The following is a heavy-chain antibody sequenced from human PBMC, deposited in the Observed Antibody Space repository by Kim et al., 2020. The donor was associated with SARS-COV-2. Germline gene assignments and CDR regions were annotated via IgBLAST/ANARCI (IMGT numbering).Heavy chain of an antibody. D-gene: IGHD1-7*01. Sequence: QGRVTITADESTSTAYMELSSLRSEDTAVYYCARANFPSLISYYYYGMDVWGQGTTVTVSS. CDR3: ARANFPSLISYYYYGMDV. J-gene: IGHJ6*02. V-gene: IGHV1-69*01.